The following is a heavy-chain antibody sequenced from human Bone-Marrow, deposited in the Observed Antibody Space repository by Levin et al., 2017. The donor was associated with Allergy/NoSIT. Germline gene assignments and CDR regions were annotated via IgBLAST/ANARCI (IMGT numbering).Heavy chain of an antibody. D-gene: IGHD3-10*01. J-gene: IGHJ4*02. CDR3: VRTAYYDSGSYQVDY. Sequence: SGPTLVKPTQTLTLTCTFSGFSLSTSGMCVSWIRQSPGKALEWLARIDWDDDKYYSTSLKTRLSISKDTSKNQVVLKMTNMDPVDTGTYYCVRTAYYDSGSYQVDYWGQGTLVTVSS. CDR1: GFSLSTSGMC. V-gene: IGHV2-70*11. CDR2: IDWDDDK.